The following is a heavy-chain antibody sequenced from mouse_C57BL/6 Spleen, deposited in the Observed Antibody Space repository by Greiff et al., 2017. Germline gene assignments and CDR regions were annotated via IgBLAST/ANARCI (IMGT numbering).Heavy chain of an antibody. CDR3: AMKGLEAWFAY. D-gene: IGHD3-3*01. J-gene: IGHJ3*01. CDR1: GYAFRSYC. Sequence: VQLQQSGAELVKPGASVKISCKASGYAFRSYCMNWVKQRPGKGLEWIGQIYPGDGDTNYNGKFKGKATLTADKTSSTAYMQRSSRTSEECAVYFSAMKGLEAWFAYGGQGTLVTVSA. V-gene: IGHV1-80*01. CDR2: IYPGDGDT.